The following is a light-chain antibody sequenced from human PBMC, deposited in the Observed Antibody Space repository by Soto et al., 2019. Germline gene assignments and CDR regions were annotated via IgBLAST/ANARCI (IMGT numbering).Light chain of an antibody. V-gene: IGLV2-14*01. J-gene: IGLJ1*01. CDR1: SSNIGAGYD. Sequence: QSVLTQPPSVSGAPGQRVTISCTGNSSNIGAGYDIHWYQQHPGKAPKLMIYEVSNRPSGVSNRFSGSKSGNTASLTISGLQAEDEADYYCSSYTSSSTLYVFGTGTKVTVL. CDR2: EVS. CDR3: SSYTSSSTLYV.